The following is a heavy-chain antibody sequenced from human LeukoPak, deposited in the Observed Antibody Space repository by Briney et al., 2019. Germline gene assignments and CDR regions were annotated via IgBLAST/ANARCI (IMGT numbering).Heavy chain of an antibody. CDR1: GFTFSSYA. Sequence: PGGSLRLSCAASGFTFSSYAMSWVRQAPGKGLEWVSAISGSGGSTYYADSVKGRFTISRDNSKNTLYLQMNSLRAEDTAVYYCARSDSSGWSPLDYWGQGTLVTVSS. CDR3: ARSDSSGWSPLDY. CDR2: ISGSGGST. V-gene: IGHV3-23*01. D-gene: IGHD6-19*01. J-gene: IGHJ4*02.